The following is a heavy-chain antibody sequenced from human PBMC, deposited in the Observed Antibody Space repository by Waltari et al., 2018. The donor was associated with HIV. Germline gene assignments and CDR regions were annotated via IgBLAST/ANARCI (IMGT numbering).Heavy chain of an antibody. CDR1: GGSFSGYY. V-gene: IGHV4-34*01. J-gene: IGHJ6*02. Sequence: QVQLQQWGAGLLKPSETLSLTCAVYGGSFSGYYWSWIRQPPGKGLEWIGEIKHSGSTNYNPSLKSRVTISVDTSKNQFSLKLSSVTAADTAVYYCARNDYVWGSYRYSIRKNYYYYGMDVWGQGTTVTVSS. CDR3: ARNDYVWGSYRYSIRKNYYYYGMDV. D-gene: IGHD3-16*02. CDR2: IKHSGST.